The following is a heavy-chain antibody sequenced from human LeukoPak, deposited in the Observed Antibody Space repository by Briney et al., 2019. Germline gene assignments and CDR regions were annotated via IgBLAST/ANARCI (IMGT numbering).Heavy chain of an antibody. CDR1: GGSFSNYY. CDR2: INHSGST. Sequence: SETLSLTCAVYGGSFSNYYWSWIRQPPGKGLEWIGEINHSGSTNYNPSLKSRVTISVDTSKNQFSLKPSSVTAADTAVYYCARNFDYWGQGTLVTVSS. CDR3: ARNFDY. V-gene: IGHV4-34*01. J-gene: IGHJ4*02.